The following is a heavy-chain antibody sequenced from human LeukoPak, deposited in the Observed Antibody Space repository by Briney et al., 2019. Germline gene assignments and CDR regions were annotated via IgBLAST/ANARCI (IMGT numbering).Heavy chain of an antibody. J-gene: IGHJ4*02. D-gene: IGHD2-2*01. CDR3: ARGGVVPAAIDY. CDR1: GYTFNSYG. CDR2: IIPILGIA. Sequence: SVKVSCKASGYTFNSYGISWVRQAPGQGLEWMGRIIPILGIANYAQKFQGRVTITADKSTSTAYMELSSLRSEDTAVHYCARGGVVPAAIDYWGQGTLVTVSS. V-gene: IGHV1-69*04.